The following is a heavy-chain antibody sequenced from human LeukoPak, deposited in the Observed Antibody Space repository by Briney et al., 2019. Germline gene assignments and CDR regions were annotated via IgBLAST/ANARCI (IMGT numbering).Heavy chain of an antibody. V-gene: IGHV4-61*02. D-gene: IGHD3-22*01. CDR2: MYTSGST. CDR3: ARGYDGSGYYYRNWYFGL. CDR1: GGSISSGSYY. J-gene: IGHJ2*01. Sequence: SQTLSLTCTVSGGSISSGSYYWSWIRQPAGKGLEWIGRMYTSGSTNYNPSLKSRVTISVDTSKNQFSLKLSSVTAADTAVYYCARGYDGSGYYYRNWYFGLWGRGTLVTVSS.